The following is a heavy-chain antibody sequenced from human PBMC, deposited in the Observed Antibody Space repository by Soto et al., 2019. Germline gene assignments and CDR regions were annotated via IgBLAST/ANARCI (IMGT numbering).Heavy chain of an antibody. J-gene: IGHJ3*02. CDR1: GFTFSSYT. Sequence: PGGSVRLSCAASGFTFSSYTMNWVRQAPGERLEWLSSISSSSSNIYYADSVKGRFSISRDNAKNSLYLQMNSLRAEDTAVYYCAELHSSSRNIWGQGTMVTVSS. CDR2: ISSSSSNI. CDR3: AELHSSSRNI. D-gene: IGHD6-13*01. V-gene: IGHV3-21*01.